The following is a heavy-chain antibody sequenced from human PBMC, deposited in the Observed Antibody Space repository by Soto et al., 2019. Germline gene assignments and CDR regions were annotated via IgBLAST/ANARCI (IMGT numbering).Heavy chain of an antibody. CDR2: IRSKAYGGPT. CDR3: TAGSSSWPFYYYYGMDV. CDR1: GFTFGDYA. J-gene: IGHJ6*02. Sequence: GGSLRLSCTASGFTFGDYAMSWFRQAPGKGLEWVGFIRSKAYGGPTEYAASVKGRFTISRDDSKSIAYLQMNSLKTEDTAVYYCTAGSSSWPFYYYYGMDVWGQGTTVTVSS. V-gene: IGHV3-49*03. D-gene: IGHD6-13*01.